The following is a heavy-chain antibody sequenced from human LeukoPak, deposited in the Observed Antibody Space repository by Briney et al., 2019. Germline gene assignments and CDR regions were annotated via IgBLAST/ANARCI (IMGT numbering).Heavy chain of an antibody. CDR1: GYSFTSYW. J-gene: IGHJ3*02. V-gene: IGHV5-51*01. CDR2: IYPGDSDT. CDR3: ARRYYDILTGPGAFDI. Sequence: GESLKISCKGSGYSFTSYWIGWVRQMPGKGLEWMGIIYPGDSDTRYSPSFQGRVTISADKSISTAYLQWSSLKASDTAMYYCARRYYDILTGPGAFDIWGQGTMVTVSS. D-gene: IGHD3-9*01.